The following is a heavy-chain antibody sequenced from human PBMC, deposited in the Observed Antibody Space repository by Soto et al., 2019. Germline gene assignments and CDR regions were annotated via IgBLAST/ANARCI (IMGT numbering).Heavy chain of an antibody. J-gene: IGHJ1*01. CDR2: LRSKANDYAT. CDR3: TAGYCTGGTCYSGYVHH. Sequence: EVQLVQSGGGLVHPGGSLILSCAASGFTFSGSTVHWVRQPSGDGLQGVGRLRSKANDYATTYIASVEGRFTISRDDSRNTAYLQMSDLKTEDTAVDYCTAGYCTGGTCYSGYVHHWGQGALVTVFS. CDR1: GFTFSGST. V-gene: IGHV3-73*02. D-gene: IGHD2-15*01.